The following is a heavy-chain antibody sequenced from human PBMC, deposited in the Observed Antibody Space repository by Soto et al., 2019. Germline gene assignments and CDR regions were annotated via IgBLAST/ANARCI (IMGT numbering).Heavy chain of an antibody. J-gene: IGHJ4*02. CDR1: GFSFSSYA. V-gene: IGHV3-23*01. CDR3: ARGSYGDSDF. Sequence: GGSLRLSCAASGFSFSSYAMSWVRQAPGKGLEWVSAIGTTTTNTYYADSVRGRFTISRDSSRNTLFLQMNSLRAEDTAVYYCARGSYGDSDFWGQGILVTVSS. CDR2: IGTTTTNT. D-gene: IGHD4-17*01.